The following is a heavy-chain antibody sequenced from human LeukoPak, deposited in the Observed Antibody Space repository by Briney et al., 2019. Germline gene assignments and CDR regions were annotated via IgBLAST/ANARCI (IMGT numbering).Heavy chain of an antibody. J-gene: IGHJ4*02. CDR2: ISGSGGTT. CDR3: AKSDYYDSSGHPSSFEY. D-gene: IGHD3-22*01. Sequence: GGSLRLSCAASGFPFRYYAMSWVRQPPGKGLEWVSAISGSGGTTYYADSVKGRFTISRDNSKNTVYLQMNSLRAEDTAVYYCAKSDYYDSSGHPSSFEYWGQGALVTSSS. CDR1: GFPFRYYA. V-gene: IGHV3-23*01.